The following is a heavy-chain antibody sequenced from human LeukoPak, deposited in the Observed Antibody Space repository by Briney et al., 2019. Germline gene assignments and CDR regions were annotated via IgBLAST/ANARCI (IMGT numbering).Heavy chain of an antibody. J-gene: IGHJ3*02. CDR1: GGSISSYY. D-gene: IGHD5-24*01. Sequence: SETLSLTCTVSGGSISSYYWSWIRQPPGKGLEWIGYIYYSGSTNYNPSLKSRVTISVDTSKNQFSLKLNSVTAADTAVYYCARKRRDYAFDIWGLGTMVTVSS. CDR2: IYYSGST. CDR3: ARKRRDYAFDI. V-gene: IGHV4-59*01.